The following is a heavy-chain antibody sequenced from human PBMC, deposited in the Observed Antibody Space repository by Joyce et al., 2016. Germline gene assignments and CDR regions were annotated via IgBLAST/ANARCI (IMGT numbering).Heavy chain of an antibody. Sequence: QVQLVQSGAEIKRPGASVKVSCRASGYTVTDYGFSWVRQAPGQGLEWMGWISAYNGNTNDAQRLQGRVTMTTDTSTNTAYMERSSLRSDDTAVYFCARDSRLVLIAAPVPDYWGQGTLVTVSS. CDR3: ARDSRLVLIAAPVPDY. V-gene: IGHV1-18*01. D-gene: IGHD2-15*01. CDR2: ISAYNGNT. J-gene: IGHJ4*02. CDR1: GYTVTDYG.